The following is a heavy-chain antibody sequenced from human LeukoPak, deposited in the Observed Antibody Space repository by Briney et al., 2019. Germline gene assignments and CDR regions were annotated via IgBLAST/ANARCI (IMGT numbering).Heavy chain of an antibody. CDR2: IYYSGST. J-gene: IGHJ4*02. V-gene: IGHV4-59*01. CDR1: GGSISSYY. Sequence: SETLSLTCTVSGGSISSYYWSWIRQPPGKGLEWIGYIYYSGSTNYNPSLKSRVAISVDTSKNQFSLKLSSVTAADTAVYYCARDRGSGWYEFNYWGQGTLATVSS. CDR3: ARDRGSGWYEFNY. D-gene: IGHD6-19*01.